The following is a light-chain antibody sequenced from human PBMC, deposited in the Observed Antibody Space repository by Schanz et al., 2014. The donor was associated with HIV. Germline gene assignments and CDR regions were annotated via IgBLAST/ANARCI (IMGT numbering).Light chain of an antibody. CDR3: CSYADGGTYV. CDR1: SGDIGYY. CDR2: ERT. V-gene: IGLV2-23*01. J-gene: IGLJ1*01. Sequence: QSALTQPPSASGSPGQSVTLSCTETSGDIGYYVSWYQHHPGKATKLLISERTKRPSGVPDRFSGSTSGNTAFLTISGLQADDEADYYCCSYADGGTYVFGTGTKLTVL.